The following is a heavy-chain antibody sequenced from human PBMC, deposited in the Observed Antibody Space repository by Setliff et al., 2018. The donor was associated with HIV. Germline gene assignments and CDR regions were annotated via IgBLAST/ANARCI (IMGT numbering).Heavy chain of an antibody. V-gene: IGHV3-30*02. D-gene: IGHD2-15*01. CDR2: IHYDESYE. Sequence: GGSLRLSCAASGFTFSNSWMHWVRQAPGKGLEWVAFIHYDESYEYYADSVKGRFTISRDNSKNTVDLQMNSLRTEDTAVYYCARSGGDCSGISCYSLWFDPWGHGTLVTVSS. CDR3: ARSGGDCSGISCYSLWFDP. CDR1: GFTFSNSW. J-gene: IGHJ5*02.